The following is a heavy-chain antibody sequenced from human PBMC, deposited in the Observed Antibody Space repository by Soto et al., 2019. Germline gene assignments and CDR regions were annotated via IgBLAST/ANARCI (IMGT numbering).Heavy chain of an antibody. D-gene: IGHD4-17*01. CDR3: AGMTTVYYYYMDV. CDR1: GFTFSSYG. CDR2: ISSSSSYI. V-gene: IGHV3-21*01. J-gene: IGHJ6*03. Sequence: GGSLRLSCAASGFTFSSYGMHWVRKAPGKGLEWVSSISSSSSYIYYADSVKGRFTISRDNAKNSLYLQMNSLRAEDTAVYYCAGMTTVYYYYMDVWGKGTTVTVSS.